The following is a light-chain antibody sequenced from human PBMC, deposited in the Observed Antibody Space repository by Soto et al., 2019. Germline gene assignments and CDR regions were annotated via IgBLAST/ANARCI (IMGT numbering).Light chain of an antibody. J-gene: IGLJ2*01. Sequence: QSVLTQPPSASGTPGQRVTISCSGSSSNIGSNTVNWYQQVPGTAPKLLIYSNNQRPSGVPDRFSGSKSGTSASLAIIGLQSEDEADYSCAAWDDSLNGPVFGGGTKLTVL. CDR3: AAWDDSLNGPV. CDR2: SNN. V-gene: IGLV1-44*01. CDR1: SSNIGSNT.